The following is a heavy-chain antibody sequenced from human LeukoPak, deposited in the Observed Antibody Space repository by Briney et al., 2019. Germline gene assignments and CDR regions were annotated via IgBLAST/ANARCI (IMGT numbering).Heavy chain of an antibody. J-gene: IGHJ5*02. CDR3: ARQLERPPVNWFDP. Sequence: GASVKVSCKASGYTFTGYYMHWVRQAPGQGLEWMGWINPNSGGTNYAQKFQGRVTMTRDTSISTAYMELSRLRSDDTAVYYCARQLERPPVNWFDPWGQGTLVTVSS. CDR1: GYTFTGYY. V-gene: IGHV1-2*02. D-gene: IGHD1-1*01. CDR2: INPNSGGT.